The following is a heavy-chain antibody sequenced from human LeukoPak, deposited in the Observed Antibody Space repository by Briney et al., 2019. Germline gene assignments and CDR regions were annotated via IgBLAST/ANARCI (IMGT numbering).Heavy chain of an antibody. Sequence: PGASVKVSCKASGYTFTSYDINWVRQATGQGLEWMGWMNPNSGNTGYAQKFQGRVTMTRNTSISTAYMELSSLRSEDTAVYYCARGGRQQLVLYYYYGMDVWGQGTTVTVSS. J-gene: IGHJ6*02. D-gene: IGHD6-13*01. CDR2: MNPNSGNT. CDR1: GYTFTSYD. CDR3: ARGGRQQLVLYYYYGMDV. V-gene: IGHV1-8*01.